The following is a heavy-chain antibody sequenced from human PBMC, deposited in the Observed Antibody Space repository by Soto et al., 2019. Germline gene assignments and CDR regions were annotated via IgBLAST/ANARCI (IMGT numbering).Heavy chain of an antibody. J-gene: IGHJ4*03. CDR2: IIPILGIA. D-gene: IGHD3-22*01. CDR3: ATDLYMITTFDI. CDR1: GGTFSSYT. Sequence: SVKVSCKASGGTFSSYTISWVRQAPGQGLEWMGRIIPILGIANYAQKFQGRVTMTEDTSTDTAYMELSSLRSEDTAVYYCATDLYMITTFDIRAQRTTVTGSS. V-gene: IGHV1-69*04.